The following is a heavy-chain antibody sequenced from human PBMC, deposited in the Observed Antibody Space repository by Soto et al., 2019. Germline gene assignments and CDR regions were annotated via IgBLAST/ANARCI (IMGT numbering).Heavy chain of an antibody. V-gene: IGHV3-23*01. D-gene: IGHD2-2*01. Sequence: GSLRLSCAASGFTFSSDAMSWVRQAPGKGLEWVSAISGSGGSTYYADSVKGRFTISRDNSKNTLYLQMNSLRAEDTAVYYCAKASCSSTSCYGFDYWGQGTLVTVSS. CDR3: AKASCSSTSCYGFDY. CDR2: ISGSGGST. J-gene: IGHJ4*02. CDR1: GFTFSSDA.